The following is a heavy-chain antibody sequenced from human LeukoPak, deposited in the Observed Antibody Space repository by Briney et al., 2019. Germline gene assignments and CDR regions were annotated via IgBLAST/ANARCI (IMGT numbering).Heavy chain of an antibody. D-gene: IGHD1-26*01. CDR2: IIPILGIA. Sequence: ASVTVSCKASGGTFSSYAISWVRQPPAQGLEWMGRIIPILGIANYAQKFQGRVTITADKATSTAYMELSSLRSEDTAVYYCARAGGTGTSLSFYYWGMDVGGQGPTVTVSS. CDR1: GGTFSSYA. J-gene: IGHJ6*02. CDR3: ARAGGTGTSLSFYYWGMDV. V-gene: IGHV1-69*04.